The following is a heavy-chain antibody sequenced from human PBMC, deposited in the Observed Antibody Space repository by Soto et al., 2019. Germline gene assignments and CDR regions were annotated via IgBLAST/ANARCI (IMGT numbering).Heavy chain of an antibody. Sequence: PSQTLSLTCAISGDSVSSSSAAWNWLRQSPSRGLEWLGRTYYRSQWYNDYALSVKRRITINPDTSKNQFSLQLNSVTPEDTAMYYCARVYFLGMRTYYGMDVWGQGTTVTVSS. V-gene: IGHV6-1*01. CDR3: ARVYFLGMRTYYGMDV. CDR1: GDSVSSSSAA. J-gene: IGHJ6*02. CDR2: TYYRSQWYN. D-gene: IGHD7-27*01.